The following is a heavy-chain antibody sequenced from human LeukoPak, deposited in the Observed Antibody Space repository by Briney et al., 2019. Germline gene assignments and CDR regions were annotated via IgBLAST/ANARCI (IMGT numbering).Heavy chain of an antibody. CDR2: INPDGSEQ. V-gene: IGHV3-7*01. CDR3: ARDGSHSPSSELLLEYYFDY. D-gene: IGHD3-3*02. Sequence: GGSLRLSCAGSGFTFSTYWLSWVRQAPGKGLEWVANINPDGSEQYYVDSVKGRFTISRDNGKNSLYLQINSLRAEDTSVYYCARDGSHSPSSELLLEYYFDYWGQGTLVTVSS. CDR1: GFTFSTYW. J-gene: IGHJ4*02.